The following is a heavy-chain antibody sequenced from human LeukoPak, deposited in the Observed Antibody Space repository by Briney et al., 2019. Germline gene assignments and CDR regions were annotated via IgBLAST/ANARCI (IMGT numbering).Heavy chain of an antibody. D-gene: IGHD3-22*01. CDR3: ASQNYYDSSGYSSDY. Sequence: GGSLRLSCAASGFTFSSYGMHWVRQAPGKGLEWVAFIRYDGSNKYYADSVKGRFTISRDNSKNTLYLQMNSLRAEDTAVYYCASQNYYDSSGYSSDYWGQGTLVTVSS. CDR1: GFTFSSYG. V-gene: IGHV3-30*02. CDR2: IRYDGSNK. J-gene: IGHJ4*02.